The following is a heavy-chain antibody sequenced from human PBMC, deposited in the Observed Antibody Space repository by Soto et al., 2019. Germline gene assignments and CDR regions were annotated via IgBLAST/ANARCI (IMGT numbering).Heavy chain of an antibody. J-gene: IGHJ6*02. V-gene: IGHV4-59*01. CDR3: ARDEGGKATGSPYYYGMDV. CDR2: IYYSGST. CDR1: GGSISSYY. D-gene: IGHD1-26*01. Sequence: XATLSLTCTVSGGSISSYYWSWIRQPPGKGLGWIGYIYYSGSTNYNPSLKSRVTISVDTSKNQFSLKLSSVTAADTAVYYCARDEGGKATGSPYYYGMDVWGQGTTVTVSS.